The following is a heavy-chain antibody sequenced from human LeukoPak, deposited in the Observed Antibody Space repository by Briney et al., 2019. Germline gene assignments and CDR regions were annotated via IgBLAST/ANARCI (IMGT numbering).Heavy chain of an antibody. CDR1: GGSISSYY. V-gene: IGHV4-59*05. CDR3: ARKGYHMSWFGP. Sequence: SETLSLTCTVSGGSISSYYWSWIRQPPGKRLEWIGSIYYSGSTYYNPSLKSRVTISVVTSKNQFSLSLTSVIAADTAVYYCARKGYHMSWFGPWGQGTLVTVSS. D-gene: IGHD5-18*01. J-gene: IGHJ5*02. CDR2: IYYSGST.